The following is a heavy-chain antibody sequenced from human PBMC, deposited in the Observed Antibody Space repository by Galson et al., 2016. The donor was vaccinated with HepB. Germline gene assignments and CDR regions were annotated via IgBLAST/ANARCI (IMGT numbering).Heavy chain of an antibody. CDR3: ARIIGSPFD. V-gene: IGHV3-21*01. CDR2: ISTDSNDI. J-gene: IGHJ4*02. Sequence: SLRLSCAASGFTFSSYSMNWVRQAPGKGLEWVSSISTDSNDIDYADSVRGRFTISRDNAENSLYLQMNSLRAEDTAVYYCARIIGSPFDWGQGTLVTVSS. CDR1: GFTFSSYS. D-gene: IGHD1-20*01.